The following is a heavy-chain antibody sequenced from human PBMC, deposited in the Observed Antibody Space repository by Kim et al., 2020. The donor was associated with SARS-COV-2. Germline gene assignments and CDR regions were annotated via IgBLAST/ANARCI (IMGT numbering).Heavy chain of an antibody. D-gene: IGHD2-21*01. Sequence: GGFLRLSCAASGFTFSSYSMNWVRQAPGKGLEWVSSISSSSSYIYYAYSVKGRFTISRDNAKNSLYLQMNSLRAEDTAVYYCARDAGSTVVILQPIWVTDAFDIWGQGTMVTVSS. J-gene: IGHJ3*02. CDR1: GFTFSSYS. V-gene: IGHV3-21*01. CDR2: ISSSSSYI. CDR3: ARDAGSTVVILQPIWVTDAFDI.